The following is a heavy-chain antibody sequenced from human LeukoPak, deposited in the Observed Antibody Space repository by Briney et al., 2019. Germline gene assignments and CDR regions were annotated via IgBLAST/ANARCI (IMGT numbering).Heavy chain of an antibody. V-gene: IGHV1-2*04. CDR2: INPNSGGT. Sequence: ASVKVSCKASGYTFIDYYVHWVRQAPGQGLEWMGWINPNSGGTNYAQKFQGWVTMTRDTSISTAYMELSSLKFDDTAVYYCAITSYSDSGSYYYFYGMDVWGQGTTVTTSS. CDR3: AITSYSDSGSYYYFYGMDV. CDR1: GYTFIDYY. D-gene: IGHD3-10*01. J-gene: IGHJ6*02.